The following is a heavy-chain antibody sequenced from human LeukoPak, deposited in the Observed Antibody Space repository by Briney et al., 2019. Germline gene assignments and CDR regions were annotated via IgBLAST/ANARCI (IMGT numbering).Heavy chain of an antibody. CDR3: ARVPRELGGY. CDR2: MNPNSGIT. J-gene: IGHJ4*02. CDR1: GYTFTNYD. Sequence: ASVKVSCKASGYTFTNYDINWVRQATGQGLEWMGYMNPNSGITTYAQRSQGRVTMTRNTSISTAYMELSSLRSEDTAVYYCARVPRELGGYWGQGTLVTVSS. V-gene: IGHV1-8*01. D-gene: IGHD3-16*01.